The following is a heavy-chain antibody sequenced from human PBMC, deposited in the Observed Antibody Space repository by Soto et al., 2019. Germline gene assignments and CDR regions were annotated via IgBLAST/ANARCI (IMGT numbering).Heavy chain of an antibody. CDR3: ASVVVGSRLSLDY. D-gene: IGHD1-26*01. V-gene: IGHV1-69*01. CDR1: GGTFSSYT. CDR2: ISPIFGTP. Sequence: QVQLVQSGAEVKKPGSSVTVSCKASGGTFSSYTISWVRQAPGQGLEWMAGISPIFGTPIYAQKFQDRVTITADDSTRTAYMEMNRLTSEDTAVYYWASVVVGSRLSLDYWSQGTLVTISS. J-gene: IGHJ4*02.